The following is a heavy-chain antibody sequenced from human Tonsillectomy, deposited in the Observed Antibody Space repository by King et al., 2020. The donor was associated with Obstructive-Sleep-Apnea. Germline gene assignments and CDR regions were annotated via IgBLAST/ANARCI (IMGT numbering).Heavy chain of an antibody. V-gene: IGHV4-31*03. D-gene: IGHD3-10*01. Sequence: VQLQESGPGLVKPSQTLSLTCIVSGGSISSDGYYWSWIRQHPGKGLEGIAYIYYSGSTYYNPSLKSRVTISVDTSTNQLSLKLSSMTAADTAVYYCARGSPYYFDYWGQGTLVTVSS. CDR3: ARGSPYYFDY. CDR2: IYYSGST. CDR1: GGSISSDGYY. J-gene: IGHJ4*02.